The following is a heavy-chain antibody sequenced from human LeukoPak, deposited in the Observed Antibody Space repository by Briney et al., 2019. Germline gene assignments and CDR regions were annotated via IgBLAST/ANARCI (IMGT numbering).Heavy chain of an antibody. Sequence: PGGSLRLSCAASGFTFSSYGMRWVRQAPGKGLEWVAVIWYDGSNKYYADSVKGRFTISRDNSKNTLYLQMNSLRAEDTAVYYCAKDEEGTAMVPGGGAPPLYWGQGTLVTVSS. J-gene: IGHJ4*02. D-gene: IGHD5-18*01. V-gene: IGHV3-33*06. CDR1: GFTFSSYG. CDR3: AKDEEGTAMVPGGGAPPLY. CDR2: IWYDGSNK.